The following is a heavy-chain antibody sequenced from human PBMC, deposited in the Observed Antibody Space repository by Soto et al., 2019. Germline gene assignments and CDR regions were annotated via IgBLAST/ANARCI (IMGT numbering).Heavy chain of an antibody. CDR2: IYWDDDK. CDR1: GFSLTTSGVG. D-gene: IGHD3-3*01. V-gene: IGHV2-5*02. Sequence: QITLNESGPTVVRPTETLTLTCRFSGFSLTTSGVGVGWIRQSPGKAPEWVALIYWDDDKRYSASLESMLTITKDTSKNQVVLTVSDLDPTDTATYYCAHRVLRTVFGLVTTTAIYFDFWGQGTPVAVSS. CDR3: AHRVLRTVFGLVTTTAIYFDF. J-gene: IGHJ4*02.